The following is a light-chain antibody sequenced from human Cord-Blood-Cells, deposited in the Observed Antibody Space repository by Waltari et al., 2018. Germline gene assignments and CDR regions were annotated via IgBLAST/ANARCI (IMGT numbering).Light chain of an antibody. V-gene: IGKV1-39*01. Sequence: DIQMTQSPSSLSASVGDRVTITCRASQSISSYLNWYQQKPGKAPKLLIYAASSLQSGVPSRFSGSGYGTDFTHTISSLQPEDFATYYCQQSYSTPITFGQGPRLEIK. CDR2: AAS. CDR1: QSISSY. CDR3: QQSYSTPIT. J-gene: IGKJ5*01.